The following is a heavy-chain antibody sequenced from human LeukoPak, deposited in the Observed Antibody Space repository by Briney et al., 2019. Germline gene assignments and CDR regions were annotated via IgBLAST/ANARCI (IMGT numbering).Heavy chain of an antibody. CDR1: GGSFSGYY. V-gene: IGHV4-34*01. CDR3: ARARTLGYCSSTSCSKNYYYYYGMDV. D-gene: IGHD2-2*01. Sequence: SETLSLTCAVDGGSFSGYYWSWISQPPGKGLEWIGEINHSGSKNNNPCLKSRVTISVDTSKNQFSLKLSSVTAADTAVYYCARARTLGYCSSTSCSKNYYYYYGMDVWGQGTTVTVSS. CDR2: INHSGSK. J-gene: IGHJ6*02.